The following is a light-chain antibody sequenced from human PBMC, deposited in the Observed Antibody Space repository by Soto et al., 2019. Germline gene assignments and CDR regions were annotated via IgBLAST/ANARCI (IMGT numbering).Light chain of an antibody. J-gene: IGLJ3*02. V-gene: IGLV2-14*01. CDR1: TSDVGAYNY. Sequence: QSALTQPASVSGSPGQSVSISCTGSTSDVGAYNYVAWYQHKPGKAPRLLIYEVDHRPSGISPRFSGSKSGNTASLTISVLQTDDEADYYCSSYTVINTAVFGGGTKVTVL. CDR3: SSYTVINTAV. CDR2: EVD.